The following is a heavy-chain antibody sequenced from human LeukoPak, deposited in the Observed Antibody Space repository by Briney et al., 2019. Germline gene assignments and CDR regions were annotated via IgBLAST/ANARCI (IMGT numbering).Heavy chain of an antibody. D-gene: IGHD6-13*01. V-gene: IGHV1-69*13. Sequence: SVKVSCKASGYTFTGYYMHWVRQAPGQGLEWMGGIIPIFGTAYYAQKFQGRVTITADESTSTAYMELSSLRSEDTAVYYCARKSAAAVPFDPWGQGTLVTVSS. CDR1: GYTFTGYY. CDR2: IIPIFGTA. J-gene: IGHJ5*02. CDR3: ARKSAAAVPFDP.